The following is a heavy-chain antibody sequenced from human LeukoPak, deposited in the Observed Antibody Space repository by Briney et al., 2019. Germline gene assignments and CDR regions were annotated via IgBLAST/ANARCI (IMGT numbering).Heavy chain of an antibody. CDR3: ARLSPYLGSGSSAFPDDF. J-gene: IGHJ4*02. CDR1: GGPIITSRYY. D-gene: IGHD3-10*01. Sequence: SETLSLTCTVSGGPIITSRYYWGWIRQPPGKGLEWIGSINYSGSTYYNPSLKSRVTISVDTSKNQFSLKLSSVTAADTAVYYCARLSPYLGSGSSAFPDDFWGQGTLVTVSS. V-gene: IGHV4-39*01. CDR2: INYSGST.